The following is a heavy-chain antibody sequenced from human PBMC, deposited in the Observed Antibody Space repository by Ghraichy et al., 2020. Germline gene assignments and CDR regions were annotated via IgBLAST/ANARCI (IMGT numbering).Heavy chain of an antibody. CDR2: ISSSSSYI. CDR1: GFTFSSYS. D-gene: IGHD1-14*01. J-gene: IGHJ4*02. CDR3: AINRGRILGLFDY. V-gene: IGHV3-21*01. Sequence: LSLTCAASGFTFSSYSMNWVRQAPGKGLEWVSSISSSSSYIYYADSVKGRFTISRDNAKNSLYLQMNSLRAEDTAVYYCAINRGRILGLFDYWGQGTLVTVSS.